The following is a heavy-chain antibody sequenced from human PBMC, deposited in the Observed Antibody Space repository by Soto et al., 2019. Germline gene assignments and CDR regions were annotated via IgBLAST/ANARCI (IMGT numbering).Heavy chain of an antibody. V-gene: IGHV3-23*01. Sequence: EVQLLESGGGLVQPGGSLRLSCAASGFTFSSYAMSWVRQAPGKGLEWVSAISGSGGSTYYADSVKGRFTISRDNSKNTLYLQMNSLRAEDTAVYYCTQLLASVVAYSPHDYWGQGTLVTVSS. CDR1: GFTFSSYA. D-gene: IGHD2-15*01. J-gene: IGHJ4*02. CDR3: TQLLASVVAYSPHDY. CDR2: ISGSGGST.